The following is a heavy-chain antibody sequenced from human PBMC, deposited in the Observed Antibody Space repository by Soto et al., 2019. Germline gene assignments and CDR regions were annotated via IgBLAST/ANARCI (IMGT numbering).Heavy chain of an antibody. D-gene: IGHD1-7*01. CDR2: IYPDDSET. V-gene: IGHV5-51*01. CDR1: GYSFTTYW. CDR3: AKYLTGTTYYGMDV. J-gene: IGHJ6*02. Sequence: GESLKICCKASGYSFTTYWIGWVRQMPGKGLEWMGFIYPDDSETRYSPSFQGQVTISADKSISTAYLQWSSLRASDTAMYYCAKYLTGTTYYGMDVWGQGTTVTVSS.